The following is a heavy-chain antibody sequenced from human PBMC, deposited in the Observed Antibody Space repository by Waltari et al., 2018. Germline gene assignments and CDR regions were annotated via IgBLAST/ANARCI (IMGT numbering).Heavy chain of an antibody. J-gene: IGHJ4*02. CDR1: GFTFSDYW. CDR3: ARAGSYRFDY. CDR2: INMDGSTR. V-gene: IGHV3-74*01. Sequence: EVVLVESGGGLVQPGGSLRLSCEGSGFTFSDYWLHWVRQGPGKGLEWGARINMDGSTRNYADSVQGRFTISRDNARNTLYLQMNSLRVEDTAVYYCARAGSYRFDYWGQGTLVTVSS. D-gene: IGHD1-26*01.